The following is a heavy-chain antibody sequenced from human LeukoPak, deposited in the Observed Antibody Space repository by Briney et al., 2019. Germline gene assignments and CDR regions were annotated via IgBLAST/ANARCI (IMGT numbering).Heavy chain of an antibody. CDR1: GFTFSSYG. D-gene: IGHD3-9*01. CDR3: ARDYASYDILTGQKFYYYGMDV. CDR2: IWYDGSNK. Sequence: GGSLRLSCAASGFTFSSYGMHWVRQAPGKGLEWVAVIWYDGSNKYYADSVKGRFTISRDNSKNTLYLQMNSLRAEDTAVYYCARDYASYDILTGQKFYYYGMDVWGQGTTVTVSS. J-gene: IGHJ6*02. V-gene: IGHV3-33*01.